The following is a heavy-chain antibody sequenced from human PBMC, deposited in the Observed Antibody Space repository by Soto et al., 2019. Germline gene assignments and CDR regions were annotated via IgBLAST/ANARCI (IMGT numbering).Heavy chain of an antibody. V-gene: IGHV2-70*01. CDR3: ARMVAYYDSSGYLNWFDP. CDR2: IDWDDDK. D-gene: IGHD3-22*01. Sequence: SGPTLVNPTQTLTLTCTFSGFSLSTSGMCVSWIRQPPGKALEWLALIDWDDDKYYGTSLKTRLTISKDTSKNQVVLTMTNMDPVDTATYYCARMVAYYDSSGYLNWFDPWGQGTLVTVSS. CDR1: GFSLSTSGMC. J-gene: IGHJ5*02.